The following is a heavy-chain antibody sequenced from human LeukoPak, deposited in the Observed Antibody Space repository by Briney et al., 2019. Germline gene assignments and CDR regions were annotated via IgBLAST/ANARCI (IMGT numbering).Heavy chain of an antibody. Sequence: GASVTVSCKSSGYTFIFYHMHWVRQAPGQGLEWMGWINPNSGDTNFAQKFQGRVTMTRDTSISTVYMELSRLTSDDTAVYYCARADWSMLEYWGQGTLVTVSS. CDR3: ARADWSMLEY. CDR2: INPNSGDT. V-gene: IGHV1-2*02. CDR1: GYTFIFYH. J-gene: IGHJ4*02. D-gene: IGHD1-1*01.